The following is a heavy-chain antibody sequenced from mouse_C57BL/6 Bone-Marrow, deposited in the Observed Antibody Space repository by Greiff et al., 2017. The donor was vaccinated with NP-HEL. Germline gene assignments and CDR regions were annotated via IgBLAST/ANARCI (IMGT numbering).Heavy chain of an antibody. CDR1: GYTFTSYW. CDR2: IYPGSGST. Sequence: QVQLKQPGAELVKPGASVKMSCKASGYTFTSYWITWVKQRPGQGLEWIGDIYPGSGSTNYNEKFKSKATLTVDTSSSTAYMQLSSLTSEDSAVYYCARWCYYYGFFDNWGQGTTLTVSS. V-gene: IGHV1-55*01. J-gene: IGHJ2*01. D-gene: IGHD1-1*01. CDR3: ARWCYYYGFFDN.